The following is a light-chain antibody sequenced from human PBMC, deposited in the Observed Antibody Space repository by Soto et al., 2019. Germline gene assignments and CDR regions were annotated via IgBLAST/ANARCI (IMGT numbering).Light chain of an antibody. CDR3: QQSFGAPRT. V-gene: IGKV1-39*01. Sequence: DIQMTQSPSSLSASLGDRVTVTCRASQSISTYLNWFQQRPGKAPKLLIYGAYTLQDGVPSRFSGSGSETVFTLTISSLQPEDFATYYCQQSFGAPRTFGQGTRVDIK. CDR2: GAY. CDR1: QSISTY. J-gene: IGKJ1*01.